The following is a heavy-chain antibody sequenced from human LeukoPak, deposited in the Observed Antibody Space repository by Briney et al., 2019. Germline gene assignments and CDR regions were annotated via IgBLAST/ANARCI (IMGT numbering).Heavy chain of an antibody. CDR3: ARVGYYDILTGYRLSAFDI. J-gene: IGHJ3*02. CDR2: IYYSGST. Sequence: SETLSLTCTVSGGSISGGSISHYYWSWIRQPPGKGLEWIGYIYYSGSTTYNPSHKSRVTISVDMSKNQFSLKLSSVTAADTAVYYCARVGYYDILTGYRLSAFDIWGQGTMVTVSS. D-gene: IGHD3-9*01. CDR1: GGSISGGSISHYY. V-gene: IGHV4-61*01.